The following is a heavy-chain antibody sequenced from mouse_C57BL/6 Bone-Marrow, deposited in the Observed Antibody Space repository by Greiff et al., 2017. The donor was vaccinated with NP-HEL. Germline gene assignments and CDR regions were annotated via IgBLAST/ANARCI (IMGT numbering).Heavy chain of an antibody. CDR2: ISSGSSTI. V-gene: IGHV5-17*01. CDR1: GFTFSDYG. CDR3: VPYYYGSSWSLFAY. Sequence: DVKLVESGGGLVKPGGSLKLSCAASGFTFSDYGMHWVRQAPEKGLEWVAYISSGSSTIYYADTVKGRFTLSRDNAKNTLFLQMTSLRSEDTAMYYCVPYYYGSSWSLFAYWGQGTLVTVSA. J-gene: IGHJ3*01. D-gene: IGHD1-1*01.